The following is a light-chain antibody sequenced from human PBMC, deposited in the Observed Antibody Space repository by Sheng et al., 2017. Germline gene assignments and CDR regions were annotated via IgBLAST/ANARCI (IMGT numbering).Light chain of an antibody. CDR2: DAS. J-gene: IGKJ4*01. V-gene: IGKV1-NL1*01. Sequence: DIQMTQSPSSLSASVGDSVTISCRASQVFGNSLAWYQKTPGKAPKLLSIDASRLESGVPSRFSGSGSGTDYTLTISSLQSEDFAVYYCQQYDKWPLNFGGGTKVEIK. CDR3: QQYDKWPLN. CDR1: QVFGNS.